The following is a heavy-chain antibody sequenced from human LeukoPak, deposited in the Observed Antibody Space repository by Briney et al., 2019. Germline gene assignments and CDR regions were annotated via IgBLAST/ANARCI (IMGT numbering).Heavy chain of an antibody. Sequence: IYYSGSTNYNPFLKSRVTISVDTSKNQFSLKLSSVTAADTAVYYCARALYSYGETPFDYWGQGTLVTVSS. D-gene: IGHD5-18*01. J-gene: IGHJ4*02. V-gene: IGHV4-59*01. CDR3: ARALYSYGETPFDY. CDR2: IYYSGST.